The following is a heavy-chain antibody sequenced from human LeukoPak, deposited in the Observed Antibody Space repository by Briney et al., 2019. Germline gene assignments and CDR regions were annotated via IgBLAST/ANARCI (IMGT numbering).Heavy chain of an antibody. J-gene: IGHJ4*02. CDR1: GASMSGFY. CDR3: ARFYSSGLDY. V-gene: IGHV4-59*01. Sequence: PSETLSLTCIVSGASMSGFYWGWLRQPPGEGLEWIGHVHYSGRTAYRPSHRNRLTISVDTSENQFSLKLTSMTAGDTAIYYCARFYSSGLDYWGQGSLVTVSS. D-gene: IGHD6-19*01. CDR2: VHYSGRT.